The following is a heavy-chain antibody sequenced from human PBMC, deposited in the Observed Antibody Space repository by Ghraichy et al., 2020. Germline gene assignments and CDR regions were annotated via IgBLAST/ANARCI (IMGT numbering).Heavy chain of an antibody. CDR2: IRSKAYGGTT. J-gene: IGHJ5*02. Sequence: GGSLRLSCTASGFTFGDYAMSWFRQAPGKGLEWVGFIRSKAYGGTTEYAASVKGRFTISRDDSKSIAYLQMNSLKTEDTAVYYCTMRAAAGRLNWFDPWGQGTLVTVSS. CDR1: GFTFGDYA. D-gene: IGHD6-13*01. V-gene: IGHV3-49*03. CDR3: TMRAAAGRLNWFDP.